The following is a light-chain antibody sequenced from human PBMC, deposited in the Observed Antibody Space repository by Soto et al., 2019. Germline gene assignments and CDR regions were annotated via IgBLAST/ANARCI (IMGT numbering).Light chain of an antibody. J-gene: IGLJ1*01. CDR3: SSYSDSDPKV. CDR2: EVH. CDR1: SRVVDAYIS. Sequence: QSVLTQPASGSGSPGQSITISCGGTSRVVDAYISVSRYQQYPATAPILFIFEVHTRPSAVSGRFSGSKSDTTASLTISRPQAEAEADYYSSSYSDSDPKVFGTGTKVTVL. V-gene: IGLV2-14*03.